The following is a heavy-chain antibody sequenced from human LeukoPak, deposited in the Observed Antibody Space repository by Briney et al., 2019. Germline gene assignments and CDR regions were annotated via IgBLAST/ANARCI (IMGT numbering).Heavy chain of an antibody. CDR3: AKDREGTIADYFDY. D-gene: IGHD1-7*01. Sequence: GGSLRLSCAASGFTFSSYAMSWVGQAPGKGLEWVSSISGSGGSTYYADSVKGRFTISRDNSKNTLYLQMNSLRGEDTAVYYCAKDREGTIADYFDYWGQGTLVTVSS. CDR2: ISGSGGST. V-gene: IGHV3-23*01. J-gene: IGHJ4*02. CDR1: GFTFSSYA.